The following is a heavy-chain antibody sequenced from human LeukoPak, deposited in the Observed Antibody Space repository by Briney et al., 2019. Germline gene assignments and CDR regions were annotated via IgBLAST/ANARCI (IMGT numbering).Heavy chain of an antibody. CDR1: GFTVSSNY. J-gene: IGHJ6*03. D-gene: IGHD3-3*01. Sequence: PGGSLRLSCAASGFTVSSNYMSWVRQAPGKGLEWVSVIYSGGSTYYADSVKGRFTISRDNSKNTLYLQMNSLRAEDTAVYYCARGNYDFWSGHTPFYYYYYMDVWGKGTTVTVSS. CDR2: IYSGGST. CDR3: ARGNYDFWSGHTPFYYYYYMDV. V-gene: IGHV3-66*02.